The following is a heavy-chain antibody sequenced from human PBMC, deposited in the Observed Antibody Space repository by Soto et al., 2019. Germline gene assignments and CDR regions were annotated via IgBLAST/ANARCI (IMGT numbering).Heavy chain of an antibody. CDR3: TTGSGLAIFGAAPNYYYFYMDV. D-gene: IGHD3-3*01. CDR1: GFTFSNAW. CDR2: IKSKTDGGTT. V-gene: IGHV3-15*01. Sequence: EVQLVESGGGLVKPGGSLRLSCAASGFTFSNAWMSWVRQTPGKGLEWVGRIKSKTDGGTTDYAAPVNGRFTISRDDSKNALYLQMSSLKTEDTAVYYCTTGSGLAIFGAAPNYYYFYMDVWGKGTTVTVSS. J-gene: IGHJ6*03.